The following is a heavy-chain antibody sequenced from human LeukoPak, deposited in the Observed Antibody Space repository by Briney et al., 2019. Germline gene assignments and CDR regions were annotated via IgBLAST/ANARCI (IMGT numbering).Heavy chain of an antibody. J-gene: IGHJ6*02. CDR2: INHSGTT. D-gene: IGHD5-24*01. V-gene: IGHV4-34*01. CDR3: GKRGCYYYYYAIDV. Sequence: SGTLSLTCAVYGGSFSGYQWSWIRQPPGKGLEWIGEINHSGTTNYNPSLKSQVTISVDTSKSQFSLKLSSVTAADTAVYYCGKRGCYYYYYAIDVWGQGTTVTVSS. CDR1: GGSFSGYQ.